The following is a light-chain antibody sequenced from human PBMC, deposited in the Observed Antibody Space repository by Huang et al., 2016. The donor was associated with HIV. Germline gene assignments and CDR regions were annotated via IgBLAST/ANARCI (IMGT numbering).Light chain of an antibody. CDR2: GAS. CDR3: HQYNDWPQT. V-gene: IGKV3-15*01. CDR1: QTVGIN. Sequence: EIVMTQSPASLSVSPGERVILSCRASQTVGINLAWYQQKPGQVPRLLFFGASTRAAGVPARFGGSGSGTGFTLTISSLQSEDSAIYYCHQYNDWPQTFGQGTKLEIK. J-gene: IGKJ2*01.